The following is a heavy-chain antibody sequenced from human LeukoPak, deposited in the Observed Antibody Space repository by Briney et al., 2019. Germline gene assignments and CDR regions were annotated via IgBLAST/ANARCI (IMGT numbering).Heavy chain of an antibody. CDR3: ARPLQGIVGATGFDY. V-gene: IGHV5-51*01. J-gene: IGHJ4*02. CDR1: EYSFATYW. CDR2: IYPSDSDT. Sequence: GESLKISCQGSEYSFATYWIAWLRQMPGKGLEWMGIIYPSDSDTRYSPSFQGQVTISADKSIKTAYLQWSSLKASGTAMYYCARPLQGIVGATGFDYWGQGTLVTVSS. D-gene: IGHD1-26*01.